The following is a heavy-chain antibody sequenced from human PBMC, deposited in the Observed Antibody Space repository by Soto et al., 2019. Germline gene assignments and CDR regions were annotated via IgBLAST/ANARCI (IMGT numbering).Heavy chain of an antibody. CDR3: RIAAAVHFDY. CDR1: GGTFSSYT. Sequence: QVQLVQSGAEVKKPGSSVKVSCKASGGTFSSYTISWVRQAPGQGLEWMGRIIPILGIANYAQKFQGRVTITADKSTGTAYMELSSLRSEDTAVYYCRIAAAVHFDYWGQGTLVTVSS. J-gene: IGHJ4*02. V-gene: IGHV1-69*02. D-gene: IGHD6-13*01. CDR2: IIPILGIA.